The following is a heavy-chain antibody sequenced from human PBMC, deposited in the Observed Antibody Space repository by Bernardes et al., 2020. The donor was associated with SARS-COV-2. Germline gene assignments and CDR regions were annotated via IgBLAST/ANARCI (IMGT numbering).Heavy chain of an antibody. J-gene: IGHJ5*02. CDR3: ATVVGYSYGGGWFDP. CDR2: FDPEDGET. Sequence: ASVKVSCKVSGYTLTELSMHWVRQAPGKGLEWMGGFDPEDGETIYAQKFQGRVTMTEDTSTDTAYMELSSLRSDDTAVYYCATVVGYSYGGGWFDPWGQGTLVTVSS. V-gene: IGHV1-24*01. CDR1: GYTLTELS. D-gene: IGHD5-18*01.